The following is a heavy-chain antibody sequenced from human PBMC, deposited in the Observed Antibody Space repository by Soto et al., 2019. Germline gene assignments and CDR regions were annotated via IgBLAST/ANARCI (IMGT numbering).Heavy chain of an antibody. Sequence: QDQLVQSGAEVKKPGSSVKVYCKASGGTFSSYTFSWVRQAPGQGLEWMGRIIPALGTATYAQKFQGRVMITADESATTVYMELNSLRSEDTAVYYCARPDFGDYWYFDLWGRGTLVTVSS. V-gene: IGHV1-69*08. D-gene: IGHD4-17*01. CDR3: ARPDFGDYWYFDL. CDR2: IIPALGTA. J-gene: IGHJ2*01. CDR1: GGTFSSYT.